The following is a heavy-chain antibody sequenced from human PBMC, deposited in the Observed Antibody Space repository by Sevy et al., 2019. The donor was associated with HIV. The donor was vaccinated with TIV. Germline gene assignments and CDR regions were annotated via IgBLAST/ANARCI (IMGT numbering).Heavy chain of an antibody. J-gene: IGHJ4*02. CDR2: TRNKADGYTT. D-gene: IGHD6-13*01. Sequence: GGSLRLSCAASGFTFSDHYMEWVRQAPGKGLEWVGRTRNKADGYTTEYAACVKGRLTISRDDSENSLYLQMNSLKTEDTAVYYCSTHAGIAAAGRVFDYWGQGALVTVSS. V-gene: IGHV3-72*01. CDR1: GFTFSDHY. CDR3: STHAGIAAAGRVFDY.